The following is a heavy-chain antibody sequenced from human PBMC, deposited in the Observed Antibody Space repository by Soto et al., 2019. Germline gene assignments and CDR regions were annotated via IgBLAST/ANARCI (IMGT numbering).Heavy chain of an antibody. J-gene: IGHJ4*02. V-gene: IGHV1-18*01. CDR3: ARVRRYDDSSGQSDFDY. D-gene: IGHD3-22*01. Sequence: QVQLVQSGAEVKKPGASVKVSCQASGYTFTSYGISWVRQAPGQGLEWMGWISAYNGNTNYAQQPQGRGTRTTDTATSTAYRELRSLRSDDTAVDYYARVRRYDDSSGQSDFDYWGQGTLVTVAA. CDR1: GYTFTSYG. CDR2: ISAYNGNT.